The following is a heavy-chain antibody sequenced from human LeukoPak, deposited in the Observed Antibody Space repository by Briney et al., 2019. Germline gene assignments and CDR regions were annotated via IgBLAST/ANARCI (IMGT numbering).Heavy chain of an antibody. CDR3: AREGYYYDMRRAFDI. Sequence: GGSLRLSCAASGFTFDDYGMSWVRQAPGKGLEWVSGINWNGGSTGYADSVKGRFTISRDNAENSLYLQMNSLRAEDTALYYCAREGYYYDMRRAFDIWGQGTMVTVSS. V-gene: IGHV3-20*04. J-gene: IGHJ3*02. CDR1: GFTFDDYG. D-gene: IGHD3-22*01. CDR2: INWNGGST.